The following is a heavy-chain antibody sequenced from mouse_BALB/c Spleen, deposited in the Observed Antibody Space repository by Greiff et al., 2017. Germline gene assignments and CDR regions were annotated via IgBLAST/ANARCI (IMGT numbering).Heavy chain of an antibody. V-gene: IGHV14-3*02. D-gene: IGHD1-1*01. Sequence: VQLKESGAELVKPGASVKLSCTASGFNFKDSYMHWVKQRPEQGLEWIGRIDPANGNTKYDPKFQGKATITADTSSNTAYLQLSSLTSEDTAVYYGTRNYGSSYEGAWFAYWGQGTLVTVSA. CDR1: GFNFKDSY. CDR2: IDPANGNT. J-gene: IGHJ3*01. CDR3: TRNYGSSYEGAWFAY.